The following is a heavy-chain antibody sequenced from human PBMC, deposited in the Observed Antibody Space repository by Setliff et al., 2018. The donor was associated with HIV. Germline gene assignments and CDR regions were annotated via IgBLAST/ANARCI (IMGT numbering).Heavy chain of an antibody. D-gene: IGHD2-15*01. CDR3: AREIRAATIYYYYYMDV. J-gene: IGHJ6*03. CDR1: GGSISRGGYY. V-gene: IGHV4-31*03. Sequence: PSETLSLTCTVSGGSISRGGYYWSWIRQHPGKGLEWIVYIDYSGSTYYNPSPKSRVTMSVDTSKNQFSLKLSSVTAADTAVYYCAREIRAATIYYYYYMDVWGKGTTVTVSS. CDR2: IDYSGST.